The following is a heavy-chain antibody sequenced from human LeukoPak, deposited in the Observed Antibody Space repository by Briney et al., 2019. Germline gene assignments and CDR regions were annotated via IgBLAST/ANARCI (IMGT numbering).Heavy chain of an antibody. CDR3: AREGYSSGWYKPDAFDI. D-gene: IGHD6-19*01. J-gene: IGHJ3*02. CDR2: IYSGGST. CDR1: GSTVSSNY. Sequence: GGSLRLSCAASGSTVSSNYMSWVRQAPGKGLEWVSVIYSGGSTYYADSVKGRFTISRDNSKNTLYLQMNSLRAEDTAVYYCAREGYSSGWYKPDAFDIWGQGTMVTVSS. V-gene: IGHV3-53*01.